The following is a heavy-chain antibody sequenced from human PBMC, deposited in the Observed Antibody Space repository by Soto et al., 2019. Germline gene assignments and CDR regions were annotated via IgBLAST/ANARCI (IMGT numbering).Heavy chain of an antibody. CDR3: AKEGGWNNWYFDL. CDR1: GFTFSGYG. V-gene: IGHV3-30*18. J-gene: IGHJ2*01. Sequence: QVQLVESGGGVVQPGMSLRLSCAASGFTFSGYGMHWVRQAPGKGLEWAAVVSYDGNVKYYADSVEGRFTISRDNSKNTLFLQMNSLTGDDTAVYYCAKEGGWNNWYFDLWGRGTLVTVSS. CDR2: VSYDGNVK. D-gene: IGHD6-19*01.